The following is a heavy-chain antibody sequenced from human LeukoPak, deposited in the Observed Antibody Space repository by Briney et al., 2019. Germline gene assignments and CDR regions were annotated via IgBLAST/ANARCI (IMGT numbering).Heavy chain of an antibody. V-gene: IGHV3-21*01. D-gene: IGHD1-26*01. J-gene: IGHJ4*02. Sequence: GGPLRLSCAASGFTFSSYSMNWVRQAPGKGLEWVSSISSSSSYIYYADSVKGRFTISRDNAKNSLYLQMNSLRAEDTAVYYCARDHGSVGAPIDYWGQGTLVTVSS. CDR3: ARDHGSVGAPIDY. CDR1: GFTFSSYS. CDR2: ISSSSSYI.